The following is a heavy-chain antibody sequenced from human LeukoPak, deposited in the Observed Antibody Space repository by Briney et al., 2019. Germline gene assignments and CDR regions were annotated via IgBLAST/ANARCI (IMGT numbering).Heavy chain of an antibody. D-gene: IGHD1-26*01. CDR2: INWNGGST. J-gene: IGHJ4*02. CDR1: GFIFDDYG. V-gene: IGHV3-20*04. CDR3: ARAHYSGSFGY. Sequence: TGGSLRLSCAASGFIFDDYGMSRVRQAPGKGLEWVSGINWNGGSTGYADSVKGRFTISRDNAKNSLYLQMNSLRAEDTALYYCARAHYSGSFGYWGQGTLVTVSS.